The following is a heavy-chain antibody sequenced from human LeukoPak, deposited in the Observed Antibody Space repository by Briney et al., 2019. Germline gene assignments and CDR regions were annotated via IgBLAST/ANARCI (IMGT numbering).Heavy chain of an antibody. CDR1: GYSFTSYW. CDR2: IYPGDSDT. V-gene: IGHV5-51*01. J-gene: IGHJ3*02. CDR3: ARHGLYDYVWGSYRYDDAFDI. Sequence: GESLKISCKGSGYSFTSYWIGWVRQMPGKGLEWMGIIYPGDSDTRYSPSFQGQVTISADKSISTAYLQWSSLKASDTAMYYCARHGLYDYVWGSYRYDDAFDIWGQGTMVTVSS. D-gene: IGHD3-16*02.